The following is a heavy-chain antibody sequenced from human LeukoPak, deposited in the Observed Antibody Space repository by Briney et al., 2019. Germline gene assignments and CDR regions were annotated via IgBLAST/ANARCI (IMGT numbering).Heavy chain of an antibody. CDR3: ARIYYYDSSGYCFDY. Sequence: GGSLRLSCAASGFTFDDYGMSWVRQAPGKGLEWVSGINWNGGSTGYADSVKGRFTISRDNAENSLYLQMNSLRAEDTALYHCARIYYYDSSGYCFDYWGQGTLVTVSS. CDR1: GFTFDDYG. V-gene: IGHV3-20*01. J-gene: IGHJ4*02. D-gene: IGHD3-22*01. CDR2: INWNGGST.